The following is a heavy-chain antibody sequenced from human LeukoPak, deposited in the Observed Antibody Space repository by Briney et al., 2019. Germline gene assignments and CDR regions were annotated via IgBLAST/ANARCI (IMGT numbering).Heavy chain of an antibody. D-gene: IGHD3-22*01. J-gene: IGHJ4*02. CDR1: GFTFSNYG. CDR2: ISYDGSNK. V-gene: IGHV3-30*03. Sequence: PGRSLRLSCAASGFTFSNYGMHWVRQAPGKGLEWEAVISYDGSNKYYADSVKGRFTISRDNSKNTLYLQMNSLRAEDTAVYYCATASGITMIAIPFDYWGQGTLVTVSS. CDR3: ATASGITMIAIPFDY.